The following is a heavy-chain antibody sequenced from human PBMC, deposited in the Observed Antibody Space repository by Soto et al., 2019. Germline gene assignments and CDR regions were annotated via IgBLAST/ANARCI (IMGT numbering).Heavy chain of an antibody. J-gene: IGHJ4*02. CDR3: AKAPRGYCSGTNCYGDH. Sequence: GGSLRLSCAASGFTFSSYAMSWVRQAPGKGLEWVSAISGSGDNTYYADSVKGRFTISRDNSKNTLYLQMNSLRADDTAVYYCAKAPRGYCSGTNCYGDHWGQGTLVTVSS. CDR1: GFTFSSYA. V-gene: IGHV3-23*01. CDR2: ISGSGDNT. D-gene: IGHD2-2*01.